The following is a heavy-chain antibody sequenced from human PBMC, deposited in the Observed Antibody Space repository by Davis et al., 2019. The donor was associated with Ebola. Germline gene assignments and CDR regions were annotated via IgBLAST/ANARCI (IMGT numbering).Heavy chain of an antibody. V-gene: IGHV3-30*14. CDR3: ARDQGPAEY. Sequence: SLKISCAASGFSSSTYAMHWVRQAPGKGLEWVAVISPDGDKQHYADSVKGRFTISRDNSKNALYLQMNNLRAEDTAVYYCARDQGPAEYWGQGTLVTVSS. CDR2: ISPDGDKQ. D-gene: IGHD2-2*01. CDR1: GFSSSTYA. J-gene: IGHJ4*02.